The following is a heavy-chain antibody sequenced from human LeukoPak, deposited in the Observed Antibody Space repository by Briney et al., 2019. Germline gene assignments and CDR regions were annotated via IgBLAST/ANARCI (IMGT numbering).Heavy chain of an antibody. CDR3: AREGDIVLMVYAGVWFDP. V-gene: IGHV1-46*01. CDR1: GYTFTSYY. J-gene: IGHJ5*02. CDR2: INPSGGST. D-gene: IGHD2-8*01. Sequence: ASVKVSCKASGYTFTSYYMHWVRQAPGQGLEWMGIINPSGGSTNYAQKFQGRVTITADKSTSTAYMELSSLRSEDTAVYYCAREGDIVLMVYAGVWFDPWGQGTLVTVFS.